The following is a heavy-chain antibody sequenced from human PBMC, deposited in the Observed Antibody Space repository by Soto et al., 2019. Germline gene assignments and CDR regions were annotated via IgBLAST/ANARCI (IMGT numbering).Heavy chain of an antibody. J-gene: IGHJ6*03. CDR2: IWYDGSNK. V-gene: IGHV3-33*01. CDR1: GFTFSSYG. D-gene: IGHD6-19*01. CDR3: ARRGYSSGWYRDYYYYMDV. Sequence: GGSLRLSCAASGFTFSSYGMHWVRQAPGKGLEWVAVIWYDGSNKYYADSVKGRFTISRDNSKNTLYLQMNSLRAEDTAVYYCARRGYSSGWYRDYYYYMDVWGKGTTVTVSS.